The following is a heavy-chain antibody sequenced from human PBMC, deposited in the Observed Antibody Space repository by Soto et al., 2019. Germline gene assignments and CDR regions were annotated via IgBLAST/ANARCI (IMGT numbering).Heavy chain of an antibody. CDR3: ARSRADSDDHYWYFDL. J-gene: IGHJ2*01. Sequence: GASVKVSCKASGYTFTSSYLHWVRQAPGQGLEWMGIINPSRGSTSYAQKFQGRVTMTRDTSTSTVYMELSSLRSEDTAVFYCARSRADSDDHYWYFDLWGRGTLVTVSS. D-gene: IGHD2-15*01. CDR1: GYTFTSSY. CDR2: INPSRGST. V-gene: IGHV1-46*01.